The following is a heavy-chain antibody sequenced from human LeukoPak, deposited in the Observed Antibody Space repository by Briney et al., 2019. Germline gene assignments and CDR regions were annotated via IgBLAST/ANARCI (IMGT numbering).Heavy chain of an antibody. CDR3: ATDGTYGQGYFDF. J-gene: IGHJ4*02. CDR2: ICSGGRP. Sequence: GSLRPSCAASGLTVSGKYMMWVRQAPGKRLEWVSLICSGGRPYYADSVRGRFTISRDTSKNTLFLQLSSLRAEDTALYYCATDGTYGQGYFDFWGLGTLVTVSS. D-gene: IGHD4-17*01. CDR1: GLTVSGKY. V-gene: IGHV3-53*01.